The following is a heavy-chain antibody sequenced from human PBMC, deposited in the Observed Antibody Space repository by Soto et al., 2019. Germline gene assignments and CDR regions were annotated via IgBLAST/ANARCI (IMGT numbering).Heavy chain of an antibody. Sequence: TSVTLSLTCAVYGGSFSGYYWSLIRQPPGKGLEWIGEINHSGSTNYNPSLKSRVTISVDTSKNQFSLKLSSVTAADTAVYYCARGSIVVVPAARYYYYYYMDVWGKGTTVTVSS. CDR3: ARGSIVVVPAARYYYYYYMDV. J-gene: IGHJ6*03. CDR1: GGSFSGYY. V-gene: IGHV4-34*01. CDR2: INHSGST. D-gene: IGHD2-2*01.